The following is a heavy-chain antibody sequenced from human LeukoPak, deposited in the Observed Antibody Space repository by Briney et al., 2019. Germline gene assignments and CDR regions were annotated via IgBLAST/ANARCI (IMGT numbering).Heavy chain of an antibody. J-gene: IGHJ3*02. CDR3: ARGRGGANAFDI. V-gene: IGHV4-31*03. Sequence: PSETLSLTCTVSGGSISSGGYYWSWIRQHPGKGLEWIGYIYYSGSTYYNPSLKSRVTISVDTSKNQFSLKLSSVTAADTAVYYCARGRGGANAFDIWGQGTMVTVSS. CDR1: GGSISSGGYY. CDR2: IYYSGST. D-gene: IGHD1-26*01.